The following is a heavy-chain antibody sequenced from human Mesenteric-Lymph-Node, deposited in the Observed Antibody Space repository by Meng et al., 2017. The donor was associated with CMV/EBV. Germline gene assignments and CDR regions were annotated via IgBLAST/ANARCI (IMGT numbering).Heavy chain of an antibody. CDR3: ARDIVATKRVWFDP. CDR1: GYTFTSYG. D-gene: IGHD5-12*01. Sequence: ASGYTFTSYGISWVRQAPGQGLEWMGWISAYNGNTNYAQKLQGRVTMNTDTSTRTAYMELRSLRSDDTAVYYCARDIVATKRVWFDPWGQGTLVTVSS. CDR2: ISAYNGNT. V-gene: IGHV1-18*01. J-gene: IGHJ5*02.